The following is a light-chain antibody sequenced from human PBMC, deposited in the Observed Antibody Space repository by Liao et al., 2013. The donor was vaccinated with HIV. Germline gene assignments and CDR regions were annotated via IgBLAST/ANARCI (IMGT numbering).Light chain of an antibody. Sequence: SYELTQPPSVSVAPGKTARIPCGGNNIGTKSVHWYQQRPGQAPVLFIYYDSGRPSGIPGRFSGSNSGNTATLTISRVEAGDEADYYCQVWDSSSDHWVFGGGTKLTVL. J-gene: IGLJ3*02. CDR1: NIGTKS. CDR3: QVWDSSSDHWV. V-gene: IGLV3-21*01. CDR2: YDS.